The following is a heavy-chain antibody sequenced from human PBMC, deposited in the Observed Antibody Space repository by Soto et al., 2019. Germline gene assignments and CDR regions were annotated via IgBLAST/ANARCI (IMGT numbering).Heavy chain of an antibody. CDR2: ISSSSSYI. CDR1: GFTFSSYS. D-gene: IGHD4-17*01. Sequence: EVQLVESGVGLVKPGGSLRLSCAASGFTFSSYSMNWVRPAPGKGLEWVSSISSSSSYIYYADSVKGRFTISRDNAKNLLYLQMNSLRAEDTAVYYCARSPSMTTVSIDYWGQGTLVTVSS. CDR3: ARSPSMTTVSIDY. V-gene: IGHV3-21*01. J-gene: IGHJ4*02.